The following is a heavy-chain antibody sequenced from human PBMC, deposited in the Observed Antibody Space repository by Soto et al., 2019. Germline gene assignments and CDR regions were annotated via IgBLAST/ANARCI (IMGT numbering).Heavy chain of an antibody. V-gene: IGHV1-8*01. Sequence: QVQLVQSGAKVKKPGASVKVSCKASGYSFTSYDINWVRQATGQGLEWMGWMNPNSGNTGYAQKFQGRVTMTRNTSISTAYMELSSLRSEDTAVYYCARVSMGSSSEDFQHWGQGTLVTVSS. J-gene: IGHJ1*01. CDR3: ARVSMGSSSEDFQH. D-gene: IGHD6-6*01. CDR2: MNPNSGNT. CDR1: GYSFTSYD.